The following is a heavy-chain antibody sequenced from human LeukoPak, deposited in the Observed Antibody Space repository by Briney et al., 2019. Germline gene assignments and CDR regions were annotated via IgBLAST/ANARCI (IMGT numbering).Heavy chain of an antibody. Sequence: PSETLSLTCTVSGGSISSYYWSWIRQPAEKGLEWIGRIYTSGSTNYNPSLKSRVTISVDTSKNQFSLKLSSVTAADTAVYYCARAKVAAHYYYYYYMDVWGKGTTVTVSS. J-gene: IGHJ6*03. CDR3: ARAKVAAHYYYYYYMDV. CDR1: GGSISSYY. V-gene: IGHV4-4*07. D-gene: IGHD2-15*01. CDR2: IYTSGST.